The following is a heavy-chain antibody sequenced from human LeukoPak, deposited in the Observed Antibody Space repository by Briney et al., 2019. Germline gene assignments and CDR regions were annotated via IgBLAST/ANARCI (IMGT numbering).Heavy chain of an antibody. Sequence: GASVKVSCKASGYTFCDYAFHWVRQAPGQRLEWMGWIDTDNGNTKYSQNSQGRVTLIRDTSATTAYMELSSLRSEDTAVYYCARDRRGGGELSPPDYWGQGTLVTVSS. CDR2: IDTDNGNT. CDR3: ARDRRGGGELSPPDY. D-gene: IGHD3-16*02. J-gene: IGHJ4*02. CDR1: GYTFCDYA. V-gene: IGHV1-3*04.